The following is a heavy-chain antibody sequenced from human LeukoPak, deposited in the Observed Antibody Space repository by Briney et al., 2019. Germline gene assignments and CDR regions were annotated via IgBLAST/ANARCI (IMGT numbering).Heavy chain of an antibody. J-gene: IGHJ3*02. V-gene: IGHV1-69*13. Sequence: SVTVSCTASGGTFSSYAISWVRQAPGQGLEWMGGIIPIFGTANYAQKFQGRVTITADESTSTAYMELSSLRSEDTAVYYCARDDKDDYGDYDDAFDIWGQGTMVTVSS. CDR1: GGTFSSYA. CDR2: IIPIFGTA. D-gene: IGHD4-17*01. CDR3: ARDDKDDYGDYDDAFDI.